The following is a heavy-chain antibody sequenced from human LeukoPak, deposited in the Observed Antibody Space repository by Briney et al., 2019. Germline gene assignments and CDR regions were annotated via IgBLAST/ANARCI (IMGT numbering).Heavy chain of an antibody. Sequence: GGSLRLSCAASGFTFSSYSMNWVRQAPGKGLEWVSSISSSSHHIYYADSVKGRSTISRDNVKNSLYLQMNSLRAEDTAVYYCARGPGGSSFDYWGLGTLVTVSS. CDR1: GFTFSSYS. CDR3: ARGPGGSSFDY. J-gene: IGHJ4*02. CDR2: ISSSSHHI. V-gene: IGHV3-21*01. D-gene: IGHD6-6*01.